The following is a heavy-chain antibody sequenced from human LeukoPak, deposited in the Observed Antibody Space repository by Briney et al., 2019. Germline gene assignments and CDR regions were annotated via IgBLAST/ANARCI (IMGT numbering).Heavy chain of an antibody. CDR1: GFTFSSYA. J-gene: IGHJ4*02. CDR3: AKGSCSGGSCYPLVY. V-gene: IGHV3-23*01. Sequence: GGSLRLSCAASGFTFSSYAMSWVRQAPGKGLEWVSAISGCGGSTYYADSVKGRFTISRDNSKNTLYLQMNSLRAEDTAVYYCAKGSCSGGSCYPLVYWGQGTLVTVSS. CDR2: ISGCGGST. D-gene: IGHD2-15*01.